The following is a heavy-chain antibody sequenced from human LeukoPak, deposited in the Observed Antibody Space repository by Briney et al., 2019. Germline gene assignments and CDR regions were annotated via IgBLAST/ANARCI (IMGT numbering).Heavy chain of an antibody. J-gene: IGHJ4*02. CDR3: ARHSGYYLDY. CDR1: GFPLSSYA. V-gene: IGHV4-4*02. D-gene: IGHD3-3*01. Sequence: GSLRLSCAVSGFPLSSYAMSWVRQAPGKGLEWIGEIYHSGSTNYNPSLKSRVTISVDKSKNQSSLKLSSVTAADTAVYYCARHSGYYLDYWGQGTLVTVSS. CDR2: IYHSGST.